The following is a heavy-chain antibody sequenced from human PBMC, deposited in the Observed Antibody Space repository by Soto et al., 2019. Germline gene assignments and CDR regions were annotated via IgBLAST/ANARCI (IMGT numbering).Heavy chain of an antibody. CDR2: IKPDGSDK. CDR3: ARGSSKAFDI. V-gene: IGHV3-7*02. J-gene: IGHJ3*02. Sequence: EVQLVESGGGLVQPGESLRLSCAASGFSFYNYWMNWVRQAPGKGPEWVANIKPDGSDKNYVDSVKGGFTISRDNAKNSLFLQMNSLRAEDTAVYYCARGSSKAFDIWGQGTMVTVSS. CDR1: GFSFYNYW.